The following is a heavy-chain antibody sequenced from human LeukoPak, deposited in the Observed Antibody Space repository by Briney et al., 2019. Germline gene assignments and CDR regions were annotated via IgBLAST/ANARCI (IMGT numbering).Heavy chain of an antibody. CDR1: GGTFSSYA. CDR3: ARDRPMIVVVPSYYYYGMDV. CDR2: IIPILGIA. Sequence: SVKVSCKASGGTFSSYAISWVRQAPGQGLEWTGRIIPILGIANYAQKFQGRVTITADKSTSTAYMELSSLRSEDTAVYYCARDRPMIVVVPSYYYYGMDVWGQGTTVTVSS. D-gene: IGHD3-22*01. V-gene: IGHV1-69*04. J-gene: IGHJ6*02.